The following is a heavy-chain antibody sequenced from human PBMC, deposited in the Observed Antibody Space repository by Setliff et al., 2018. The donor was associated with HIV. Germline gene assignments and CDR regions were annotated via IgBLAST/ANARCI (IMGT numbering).Heavy chain of an antibody. V-gene: IGHV1-69*05. J-gene: IGHJ4*02. CDR1: GDTFSIYA. CDR3: ARWYGFHSSSSVLGF. Sequence: SVKVSCKASGDTFSIYAISWVRQAPGQGLEWMGRIIPIFGTANYAQKFQGRVTMTRDTSTSTVYMELSSLRSEDTAVYYCARWYGFHSSSSVLGFWGQGTLVTVSS. CDR2: IIPIFGTA. D-gene: IGHD6-6*01.